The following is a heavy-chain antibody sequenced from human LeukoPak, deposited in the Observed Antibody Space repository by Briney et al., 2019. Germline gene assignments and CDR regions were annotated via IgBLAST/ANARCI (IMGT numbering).Heavy chain of an antibody. CDR2: ISGSDSST. CDR3: AKSGYNRFDY. CDR1: GFTFSSYW. D-gene: IGHD5-24*01. J-gene: IGHJ4*02. Sequence: GGSLRLSCAASGFTFSSYWMSWVRQAPGKGLEWVSTISGSDSSTHYADSVKGRFTISRGNSKNTLYLQMNSLRADDTAVYYCAKSGYNRFDYWGQGTLVTVSS. V-gene: IGHV3-23*01.